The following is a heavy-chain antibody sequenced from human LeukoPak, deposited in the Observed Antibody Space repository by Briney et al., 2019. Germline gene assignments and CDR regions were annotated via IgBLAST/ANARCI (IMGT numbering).Heavy chain of an antibody. CDR1: GYTFTSYG. Sequence: ASVKVSCKASGYTFTSYGISWVRQVPGQGLEWLGWISAYNGNTNYAQKLQGRVTMTTDTSTSTAYMELRSLRSDDTAVYYCARDPGYSSSWYYYGMDVWGQGTTVTVSS. J-gene: IGHJ6*02. D-gene: IGHD6-13*01. CDR2: ISAYNGNT. V-gene: IGHV1-18*01. CDR3: ARDPGYSSSWYYYGMDV.